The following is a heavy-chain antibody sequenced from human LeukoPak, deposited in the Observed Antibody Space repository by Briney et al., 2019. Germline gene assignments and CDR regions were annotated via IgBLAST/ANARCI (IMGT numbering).Heavy chain of an antibody. V-gene: IGHV3-21*01. Sequence: GGSLRLSCAASGFTFNNYGMNWVRQAPGKGLEWVSSIRGSYIYHADSVKGRFTISRDNAKKSLYLQMNSLRAEDTAVYYCARSEWELLGDYWGQGTLVTVSS. D-gene: IGHD1-26*01. CDR1: GFTFNNYG. CDR3: ARSEWELLGDY. J-gene: IGHJ4*02. CDR2: IRGSYI.